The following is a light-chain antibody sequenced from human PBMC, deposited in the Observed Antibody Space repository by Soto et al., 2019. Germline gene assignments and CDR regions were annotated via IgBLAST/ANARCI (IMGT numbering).Light chain of an antibody. CDR3: QQNYMAPHT. V-gene: IGKV1-39*01. CDR2: AAS. Sequence: DIQMTQSPSSLSASVGDRVTMTCRASQSIASYLNWYLQKPGKAPKLLIYAASRLQSGVPSRFTGSGSGTDFTLTITSLQPEDFATYYCQQNYMAPHTFGQGTKLEI. CDR1: QSIASY. J-gene: IGKJ2*01.